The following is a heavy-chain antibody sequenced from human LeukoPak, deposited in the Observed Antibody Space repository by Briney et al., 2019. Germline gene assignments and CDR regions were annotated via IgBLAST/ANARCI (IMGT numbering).Heavy chain of an antibody. CDR1: GYTLTSYG. CDR3: ARGGLGEEQDY. J-gene: IGHJ4*02. D-gene: IGHD3-10*01. V-gene: IGHV1-18*01. Sequence: ASVKVSCKASGYTLTSYGISWVRQAPGEGLEWMGWISAYNGNTDYAQKLQGRATMTTDTSTSTAYMELRSLRSDDTAVYYCARGGLGEEQDYWGQGTLVTVSS. CDR2: ISAYNGNT.